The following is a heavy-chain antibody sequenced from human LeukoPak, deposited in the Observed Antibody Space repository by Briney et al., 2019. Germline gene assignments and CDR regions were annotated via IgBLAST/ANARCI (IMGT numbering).Heavy chain of an antibody. J-gene: IGHJ4*02. Sequence: GGSLRLSCAASGFTFSDYYMSWIRQAPGKGLEWVSYISSNGSAIYYADSVKGRFTISRDKAKNSLYMQMNSLRAEDTAVYYCARDYYYNSSGYFEGYWGQGNLVTVSS. CDR1: GFTFSDYY. V-gene: IGHV3-11*01. CDR3: ARDYYYNSSGYFEGY. CDR2: ISSNGSAI. D-gene: IGHD3-22*01.